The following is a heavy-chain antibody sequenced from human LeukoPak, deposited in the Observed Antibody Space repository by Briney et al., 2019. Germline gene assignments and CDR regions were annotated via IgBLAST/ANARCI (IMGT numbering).Heavy chain of an antibody. Sequence: GGSLRLSCAASGFTSSGYWMYWVRQAPGKGLEWVSAISGSGGSTYYADSVKGRFTISRDNSKNTLYLQMNSLRAEDTAVYYCTTGYPSFDYWGQGTLVTVSS. CDR3: TTGYPSFDY. J-gene: IGHJ4*02. D-gene: IGHD3-9*01. V-gene: IGHV3-23*01. CDR2: ISGSGGST. CDR1: GFTSSGYW.